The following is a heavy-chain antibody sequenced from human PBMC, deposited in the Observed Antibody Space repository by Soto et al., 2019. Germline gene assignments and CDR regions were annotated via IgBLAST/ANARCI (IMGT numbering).Heavy chain of an antibody. CDR3: AKDNEWSSGLHRY. CDR1: GFTFSNYT. V-gene: IGHV3-23*01. J-gene: IGHJ4*02. D-gene: IGHD3-22*01. Sequence: DVQLLESGGGLVQPGGSLRLSCAASGFTFSNYTMSWVRQTPGKGLEWVSAISPSGGYTYYADSVKGRFTISRDNSKNTLYLQMNNLRAEDAAVYYCAKDNEWSSGLHRYWGQGTLVTVSS. CDR2: ISPSGGYT.